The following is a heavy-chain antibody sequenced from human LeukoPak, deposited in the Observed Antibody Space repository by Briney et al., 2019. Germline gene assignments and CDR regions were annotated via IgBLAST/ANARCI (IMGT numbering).Heavy chain of an antibody. CDR1: GGSISSSSYY. CDR3: ARRGRRAYGSGSYHDY. CDR2: IYYSGST. V-gene: IGHV4-39*01. Sequence: PSETLSLTCTVSGGSISSSSYYWGWIRQPPGKGLEWIVSIYYSGSTYYNPSLKSRVTISVDTSKNQFSLKLSSVTAADTAVYYCARRGRRAYGSGSYHDYWGQGTLVTVSS. D-gene: IGHD3-10*01. J-gene: IGHJ4*02.